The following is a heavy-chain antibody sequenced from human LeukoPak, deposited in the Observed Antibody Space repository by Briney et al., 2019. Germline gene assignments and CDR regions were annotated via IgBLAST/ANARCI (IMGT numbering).Heavy chain of an antibody. V-gene: IGHV4-4*07. Sequence: SETLSLTCTVSGGSISSYYWSWIRQPAGKGLEWIGRIYTSGSTNYNPSLKSRVTMSVDMSKNQFSLKLSSVTAADTAVYYCARQGSYGDYMLVYYWGQGTRVTVSS. J-gene: IGHJ4*02. CDR3: ARQGSYGDYMLVYY. D-gene: IGHD4-17*01. CDR1: GGSISSYY. CDR2: IYTSGST.